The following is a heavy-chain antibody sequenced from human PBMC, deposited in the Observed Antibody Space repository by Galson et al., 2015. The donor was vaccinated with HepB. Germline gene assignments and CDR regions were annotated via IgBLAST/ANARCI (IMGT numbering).Heavy chain of an antibody. CDR1: GFTFSSYG. Sequence: SLRLSCAASGFTFSSYGMHWVRQAPGKGLEWVAVIWYDGSNKYYADSVKGRFTISRDNSKNTLCLQMNSLRAEDTAVYYCARDPTLHGSGRYGMDVWGQGTTVTVSS. J-gene: IGHJ6*02. CDR3: ARDPTLHGSGRYGMDV. CDR2: IWYDGSNK. V-gene: IGHV3-33*01. D-gene: IGHD3-10*01.